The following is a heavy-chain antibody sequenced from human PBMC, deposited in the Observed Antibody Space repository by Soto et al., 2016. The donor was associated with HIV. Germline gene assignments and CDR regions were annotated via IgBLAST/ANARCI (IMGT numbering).Heavy chain of an antibody. V-gene: IGHV3-74*02. J-gene: IGHJ6*03. Sequence: EVQLLESGGGLVQPGGSLRLSCAASGFSFRNYAMSWVRQAPGKGLEWVSRISTDGSTTSYADSVKGRFTISRDNAKNTLYLQMNSLRDEETAVYYCVRRHYYYHHMDVWGKGTTVTVSS. CDR1: GFSFRNYA. CDR3: VRRHYYYHHMDV. CDR2: ISTDGSTT.